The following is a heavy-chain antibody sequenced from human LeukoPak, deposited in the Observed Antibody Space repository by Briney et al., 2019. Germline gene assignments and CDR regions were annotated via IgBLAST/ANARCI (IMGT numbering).Heavy chain of an antibody. V-gene: IGHV3-11*06. CDR3: AREFVERGYSYGYYFDY. D-gene: IGHD5-18*01. CDR1: GFTFSDYY. J-gene: IGHJ4*02. CDR2: ISSSSSYT. Sequence: GGSLRLSCAASGFTFSDYYMSWIRQAPGKGLEWVSYISSSSSYTNYADSVKGRFTISRDNAKNSLYLQMNRLRAEDTAVYYCAREFVERGYSYGYYFDYWGQGTLVTVSS.